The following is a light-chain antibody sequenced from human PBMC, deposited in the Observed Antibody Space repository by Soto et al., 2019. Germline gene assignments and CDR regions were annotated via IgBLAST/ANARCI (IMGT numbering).Light chain of an antibody. J-gene: IGLJ2*01. V-gene: IGLV4-69*01. CDR3: QTWDTGARVV. Sequence: QPVLTQSPSASASLGASVKLTCTLSSGHSSYAIAWHQQQPEKGPRYLMKLSSDGSHSKGDGIPDRFSGASSGAERYLPISSLQSEAEADYYCQTWDTGARVVFGRGTQLTVL. CDR1: SGHSSYA. CDR2: LSSDGSH.